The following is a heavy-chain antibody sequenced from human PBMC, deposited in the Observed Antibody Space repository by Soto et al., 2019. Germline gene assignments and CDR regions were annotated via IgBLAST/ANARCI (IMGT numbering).Heavy chain of an antibody. J-gene: IGHJ4*02. V-gene: IGHV3-30*18. Sequence: QVQLVESGGGVVQPGRSLRLSCAASGFTFSGYGMHWVRQAPGKGLEWVAVISYDGSYKYYADSVKCRFTISRDNSKNSLYLQMNSLRAEDTAVYYCAKWAGGFDYWGQGTLVTVSS. CDR3: AKWAGGFDY. CDR2: ISYDGSYK. CDR1: GFTFSGYG.